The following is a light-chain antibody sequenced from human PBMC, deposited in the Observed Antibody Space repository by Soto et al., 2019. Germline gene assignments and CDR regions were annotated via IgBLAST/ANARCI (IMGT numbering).Light chain of an antibody. CDR2: KTS. CDR3: QHYNDYSWT. Sequence: DIHMTQSPSTLSASVGDRVTITCRASQSISVWLAWYQQKPGKAPNLLIYKTSSLETGVPSRFSGSVSGTEFTLTISSLQPYDFATYYCQHYNDYSWTFGQGTKVEIK. V-gene: IGKV1-5*03. CDR1: QSISVW. J-gene: IGKJ1*01.